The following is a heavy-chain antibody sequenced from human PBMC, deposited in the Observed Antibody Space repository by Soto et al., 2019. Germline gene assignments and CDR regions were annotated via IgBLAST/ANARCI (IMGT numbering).Heavy chain of an antibody. D-gene: IGHD1-26*01. Sequence: QVQLVQSGAEVKKPGASVKVSCKASGYTFTSYDMHWVRQAPGQGLEWMGIINPSGGSTSYAQKSQGRVTMTRDTSTSTVYMELSSLRYDDTAVYYCAREWELRHRPLDYWGQGTLVTVSS. V-gene: IGHV1-46*01. CDR3: AREWELRHRPLDY. J-gene: IGHJ4*02. CDR2: INPSGGST. CDR1: GYTFTSYD.